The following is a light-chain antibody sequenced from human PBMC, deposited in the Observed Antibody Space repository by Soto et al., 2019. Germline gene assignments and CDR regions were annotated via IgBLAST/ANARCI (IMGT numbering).Light chain of an antibody. CDR3: QQYNNWPET. CDR1: QSVSSN. V-gene: IGKV3-15*01. Sequence: IVMTQSPATLSMSPGERATLSCRASQSVSSNLAWYQQKVGQAPRVLIYDASTRATGIPGRFSGSGSGTEFTLTISSLQSEYFAVYYCQQYNNWPETFGQGTKVDIK. J-gene: IGKJ1*01. CDR2: DAS.